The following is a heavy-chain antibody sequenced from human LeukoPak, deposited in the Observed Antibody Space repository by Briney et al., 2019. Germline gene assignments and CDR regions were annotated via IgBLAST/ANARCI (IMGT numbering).Heavy chain of an antibody. CDR2: INPSGGST. Sequence: ASVKVSCKASGYTFTSYYMHWVRQAPGQGLEWMGIINPSGGSTSYAQKFQGRVTMTRDMSTSTVYMELSSLRSEDTAVYYCARDSRIAAAGTTPLYFDYWGKGTLVTVSS. J-gene: IGHJ4*02. CDR1: GYTFTSYY. D-gene: IGHD6-13*01. V-gene: IGHV1-46*01. CDR3: ARDSRIAAAGTTPLYFDY.